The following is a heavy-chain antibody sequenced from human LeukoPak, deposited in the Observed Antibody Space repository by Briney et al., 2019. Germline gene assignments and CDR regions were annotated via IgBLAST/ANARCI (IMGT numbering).Heavy chain of an antibody. CDR2: ISGSGGST. CDR1: GFTFSSYA. Sequence: VGSLRLSCAASGFTFSSYAMSWVRQAPGKGLEWVSVISGSGGSTYYTDSVKGRFTISRDNSKNTLYLQMNSLRAEDTAIYYCVHCGGDCYPCCGMDVWGQGTTVSVSS. D-gene: IGHD2-21*02. CDR3: VHCGGDCYPCCGMDV. J-gene: IGHJ6*02. V-gene: IGHV3-23*01.